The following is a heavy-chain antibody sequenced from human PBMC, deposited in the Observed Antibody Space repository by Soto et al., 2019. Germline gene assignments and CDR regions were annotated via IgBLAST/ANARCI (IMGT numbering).Heavy chain of an antibody. CDR2: INAGNGNT. V-gene: IGHV1-3*05. CDR3: ARGFSLWFDP. Sequence: QVQLVQSGAEKKKPGASVKVSCKASGYTFTSYAIDWVRQAPGQRLEWMGWINAGNGNTKYSQKFQGSVTITRDTSASTADMELSSLRSEDTAVYYCARGFSLWFDPWGQGALVTVSS. CDR1: GYTFTSYA. J-gene: IGHJ5*02. D-gene: IGHD3-3*01.